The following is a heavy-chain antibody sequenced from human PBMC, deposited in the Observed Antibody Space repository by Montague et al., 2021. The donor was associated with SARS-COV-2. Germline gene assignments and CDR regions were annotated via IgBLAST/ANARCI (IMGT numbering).Heavy chain of an antibody. CDR3: ARGNTVTTFGGPYYIDS. D-gene: IGHD4-17*01. CDR1: GRSVRSYY. Sequence: SETLSLTCIVSGRSVRSYYWSWIRQPPGKGLEWIGYIYDSGSTNYNPSXXSRVTISVDTSKNQFSLKLSSVTAADTAVYYCARGNTVTTFGGPYYIDSWGQGTLVTVSA. J-gene: IGHJ4*02. CDR2: IYDSGST. V-gene: IGHV4-59*02.